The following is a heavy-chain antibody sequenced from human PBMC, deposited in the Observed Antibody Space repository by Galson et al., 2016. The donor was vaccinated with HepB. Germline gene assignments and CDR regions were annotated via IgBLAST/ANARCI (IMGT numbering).Heavy chain of an antibody. CDR1: GYTFATYW. J-gene: IGHJ4*02. CDR2: IYPDDSDT. CDR3: ARVGATTPVDH. V-gene: IGHV5-51*01. Sequence: QSGAEVKKPGESLKISCQASGYTFATYWIGWVRQMPGKGLEWMGVIYPDDSDTRYSPSFQGHVTFSADKSINTAYLQWSSLMASDSAMYFCARVGATTPVDHWGQGTLVTVSS. D-gene: IGHD1-26*01.